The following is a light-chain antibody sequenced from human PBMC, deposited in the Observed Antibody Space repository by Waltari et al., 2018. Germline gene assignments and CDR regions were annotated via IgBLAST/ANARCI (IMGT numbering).Light chain of an antibody. J-gene: IGKJ2*01. Sequence: NVLTPSPGTLSLSPGERATLSSRASQSVTKNYLDWYQHKPGQAPRLLIYDAFKRATGIPARFSGSGSGTDFTLTISRLEPEDFAVYYCQQSGSPPYTFGQGTRLEI. CDR3: QQSGSPPYT. CDR1: QSVTKNY. CDR2: DAF. V-gene: IGKV3-20*01.